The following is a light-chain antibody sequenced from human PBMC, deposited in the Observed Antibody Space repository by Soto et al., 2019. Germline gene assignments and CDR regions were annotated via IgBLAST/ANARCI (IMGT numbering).Light chain of an antibody. J-gene: IGKJ2*01. CDR2: GSS. CDR3: QQYGSSPLHT. CDR1: QSVSNNY. V-gene: IGKV3-20*01. Sequence: EVVLTQSPGTLSLSPGERATVSCRASQSVSNNYVAWYQQKPGQAPRLLIFGSSDRATGIPDRFSGSGSGTDFTLTISRLEPEDFAVHFCQQYGSSPLHTFGQGTNLEIK.